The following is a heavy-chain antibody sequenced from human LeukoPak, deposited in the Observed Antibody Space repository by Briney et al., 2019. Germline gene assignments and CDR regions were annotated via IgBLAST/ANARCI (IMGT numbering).Heavy chain of an antibody. V-gene: IGHV4-59*12. CDR3: ARDQYDDVAFDP. Sequence: PSETLSLTCTVSGGSISSYYWSWIRQPPGKGLEWIGYIYYSGSTNYNPSLKSRVTISVDTSKNQFSLKLSSVTAADTALYYCARDQYDDVAFDPWGQGTLVTVSS. J-gene: IGHJ5*02. CDR2: IYYSGST. D-gene: IGHD1-1*01. CDR1: GGSISSYY.